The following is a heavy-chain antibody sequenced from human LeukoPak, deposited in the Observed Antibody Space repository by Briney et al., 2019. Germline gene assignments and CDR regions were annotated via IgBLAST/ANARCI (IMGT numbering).Heavy chain of an antibody. Sequence: PSETLSLTCTVSGGSISSYYWSWIRQPPGKGLEWIGYIYYSGSTNYNPSLKSRVTISVDTSKNQFSLKLSSVTAADTAVYYCARGRRDGYNLGLDYWGQGTLVTVSS. CDR2: IYYSGST. CDR3: ARGRRDGYNLGLDY. CDR1: GGSISSYY. J-gene: IGHJ4*02. D-gene: IGHD5-24*01. V-gene: IGHV4-59*01.